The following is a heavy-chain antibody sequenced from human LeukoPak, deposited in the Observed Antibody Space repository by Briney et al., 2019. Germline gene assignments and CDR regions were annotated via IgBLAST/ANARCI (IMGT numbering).Heavy chain of an antibody. Sequence: GGSLRLSCAASGLTFSTYAMSWVRQAPGKGLEWVSMISSSGVSTYYAGSVEGRFTISRDNSKNTLYLQMNSLRVGDTAVYYCARRAVGLTFDYWGQGTLVTVSS. CDR2: ISSSGVST. J-gene: IGHJ4*02. CDR3: ARRAVGLTFDY. CDR1: GLTFSTYA. D-gene: IGHD1-26*01. V-gene: IGHV3-23*01.